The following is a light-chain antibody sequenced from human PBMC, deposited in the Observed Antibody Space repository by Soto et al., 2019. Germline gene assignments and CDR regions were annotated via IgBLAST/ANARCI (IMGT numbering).Light chain of an antibody. Sequence: QSVLTQPASVSGSLGQSITISCTGTTRDIAGYNYISWYQQLPGKAPKLMIYQVTIRPSGISYRFSGSKSGNTASLTISGLQGEDEADYYCSAYTVSRTYVFGTGTKLTVL. CDR3: SAYTVSRTYV. CDR1: TRDIAGYNY. J-gene: IGLJ1*01. V-gene: IGLV2-14*01. CDR2: QVT.